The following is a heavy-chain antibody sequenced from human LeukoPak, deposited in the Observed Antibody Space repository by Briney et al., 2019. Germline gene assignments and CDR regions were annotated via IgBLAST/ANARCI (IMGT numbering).Heavy chain of an antibody. CDR3: ARDKYYSDGSGSYGMDV. CDR2: IWHDGSME. D-gene: IGHD2-21*01. J-gene: IGHJ6*02. CDR1: GFSFSTYA. Sequence: GRSLSLSCTPSGFSFSTYAMHCVRQAPGKGLEGVAGIWHDGSMEYYDASGKCRFTISRDISKNTLFLQMISLRAEDTAVYYCARDKYYSDGSGSYGMDVWGQGATVTVSS. V-gene: IGHV3-33*01.